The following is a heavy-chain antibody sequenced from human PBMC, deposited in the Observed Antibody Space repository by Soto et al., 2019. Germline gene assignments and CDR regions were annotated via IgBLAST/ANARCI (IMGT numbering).Heavy chain of an antibody. D-gene: IGHD3-22*01. CDR2: ISGSGDST. CDR1: GFTFSTYG. CDR3: AKDYYSDSSGPDF. Sequence: PGGSLRLSCAASGFTFSTYGMSWDRQAPGKGLEWVSSISGSGDSTYYADSVKGRFTISRDSSKNTLDLQMNSLRAEDTALYYCAKDYYSDSSGPDFWGQGTQVTVAS. J-gene: IGHJ4*02. V-gene: IGHV3-23*01.